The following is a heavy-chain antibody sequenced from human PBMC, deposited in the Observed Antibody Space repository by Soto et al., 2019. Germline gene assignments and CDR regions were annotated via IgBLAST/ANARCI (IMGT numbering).Heavy chain of an antibody. V-gene: IGHV4-30-4*01. CDR3: ARDALLTTVTGYYYGMDV. Sequence: QVQLQESGPGLVKPSQTLSLTCTVSGGSISSGDYYWSWIRQPPGKGLEWIGYIYYSGSTYYNPSLKSRVTISVDTSKNQFSLKLSSVTAADTAVYYCARDALLTTVTGYYYGMDVWGQGTTVTVSS. CDR2: IYYSGST. CDR1: GGSISSGDYY. D-gene: IGHD4-4*01. J-gene: IGHJ6*02.